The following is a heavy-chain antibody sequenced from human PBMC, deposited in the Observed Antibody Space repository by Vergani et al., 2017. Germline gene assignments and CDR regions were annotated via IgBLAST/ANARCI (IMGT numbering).Heavy chain of an antibody. CDR2: TRYDGIVE. J-gene: IGHJ4*02. D-gene: IGHD3-16*02. Sequence: QVQLVESGGGVVQPGGSLRLSCAASGFTFTNYSMHWVRQAPGKGLEWVAFTRYDGIVEYYGDSVRGRFTISRDNSKNTLYLQMNRLRPEDTAVYYCARGPLGDYVWGSYRFSHFDYWGQGTLVTVSS. CDR1: GFTFTNYS. CDR3: ARGPLGDYVWGSYRFSHFDY. V-gene: IGHV3-30*02.